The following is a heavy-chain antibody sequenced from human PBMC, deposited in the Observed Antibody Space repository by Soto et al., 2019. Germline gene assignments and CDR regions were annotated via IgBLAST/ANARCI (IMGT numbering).Heavy chain of an antibody. CDR1: GGSISSGDYY. V-gene: IGHV4-30-4*01. D-gene: IGHD1-26*01. Sequence: SETLSLTCTVSGGSISSGDYYWSWIRQPPGKGLEWIGYIFYSGRSYNNPSLKSRVSISVDTSKNQFSLKLSSVTAADTAVYYCARDSRGIAGTPTTIDYWGQGSLVTVS. CDR2: IFYSGRS. CDR3: ARDSRGIAGTPTTIDY. J-gene: IGHJ4*02.